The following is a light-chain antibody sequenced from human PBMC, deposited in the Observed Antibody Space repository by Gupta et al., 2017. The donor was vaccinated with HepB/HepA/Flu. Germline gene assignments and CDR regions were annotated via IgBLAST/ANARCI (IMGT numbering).Light chain of an antibody. CDR2: DAS. Sequence: EIVLTQSPATLSLSLGESATLSCRASLSVSSYLAWYQQKPGQAPRLLMYDASNRATGIPARFSGSGSGTDFTLTISSLEPEDFAVYYCQQRGNWPFTFGGGTKVEIK. CDR1: LSVSSY. CDR3: QQRGNWPFT. J-gene: IGKJ4*01. V-gene: IGKV3-11*01.